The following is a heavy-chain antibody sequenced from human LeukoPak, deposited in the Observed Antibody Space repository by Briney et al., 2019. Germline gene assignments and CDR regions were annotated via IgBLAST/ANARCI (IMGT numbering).Heavy chain of an antibody. J-gene: IGHJ3*02. D-gene: IGHD1-26*01. Sequence: ASVKVSCKASGYTFTSYDINWVRQATGQGLEWMGWMNPNSGNTGYAQKFQVRVTMTRNTSISTAYMELRSLRSEDTAVYCCARDVYFSGGSYPVHDAFDIWGQGTMVTVSS. CDR2: MNPNSGNT. CDR1: GYTFTSYD. V-gene: IGHV1-8*01. CDR3: ARDVYFSGGSYPVHDAFDI.